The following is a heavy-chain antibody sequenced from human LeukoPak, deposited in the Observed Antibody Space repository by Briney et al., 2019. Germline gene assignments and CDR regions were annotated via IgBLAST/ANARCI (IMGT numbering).Heavy chain of an antibody. CDR1: GFTFDDYA. V-gene: IGHV3-9*01. CDR3: AKDMADTASYGMDV. Sequence: GRSLRLSCAASGFTFDDYAMHWVRQAPGKGLEWVSGISWNSGSIGYADSVKGRFTISRDNAKNSLYLQMNSLRAEDTALYYCAKDMADTASYGMDVWGQGTTVTGAS. CDR2: ISWNSGSI. J-gene: IGHJ6*02. D-gene: IGHD5-18*01.